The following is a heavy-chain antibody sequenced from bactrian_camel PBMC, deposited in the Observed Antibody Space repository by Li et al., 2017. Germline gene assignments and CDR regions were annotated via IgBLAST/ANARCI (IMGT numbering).Heavy chain of an antibody. V-gene: IGHV3S1*01. Sequence: VQLVESGGGEVQPGGSLTLSCAGSGFTFGSYGMYWVRQAPGKEREGVAIIDSDGATDYADSVKGRFTISRDNAKNTLYLQLNSLKTEDTAIYYCAKAGFYVNGRSPDYNPRGQGPRSPSP. J-gene: IGHJ4*01. CDR2: IDSDGAT. D-gene: IGHD5*01. CDR1: GFTFGSYG.